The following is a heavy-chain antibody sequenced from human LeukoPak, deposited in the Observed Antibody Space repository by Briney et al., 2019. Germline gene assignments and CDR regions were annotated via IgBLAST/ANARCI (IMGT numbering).Heavy chain of an antibody. CDR2: IYYSGST. Sequence: PSETLSLTCAVYGGSFSGYYWSWIRQPPGKGLEWIGSIYYSGSTYYNPSLKSRVTISVDTSKNQFSLKLSSVTAADTAVYYCARVVAIYYSGYFDYWGQGTLVTVSS. CDR1: GGSFSGYY. CDR3: ARVVAIYYSGYFDY. J-gene: IGHJ4*02. V-gene: IGHV4-34*01. D-gene: IGHD3-10*01.